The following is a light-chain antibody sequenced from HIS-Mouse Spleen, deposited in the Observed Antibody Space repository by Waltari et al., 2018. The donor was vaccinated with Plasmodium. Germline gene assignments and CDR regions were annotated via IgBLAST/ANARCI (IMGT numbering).Light chain of an antibody. CDR3: YSTDSSGNHRV. CDR1: ALPKKY. V-gene: IGLV3-10*01. J-gene: IGLJ3*02. CDR2: EDS. Sequence: SYELTQPPSVSVSPGPTARITCSGDALPKKYAYWYQQKSGQAPVLVIYEDSKRPSGIPERFSGSSSWTMATLTISGAQVEDEADYYCYSTDSSGNHRVFGGGTKLTVL.